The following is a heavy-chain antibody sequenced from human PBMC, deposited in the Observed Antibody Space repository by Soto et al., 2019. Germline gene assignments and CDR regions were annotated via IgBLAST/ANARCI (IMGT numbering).Heavy chain of an antibody. J-gene: IGHJ4*02. V-gene: IGHV4-31*03. CDR3: ARDAWGSYRYTGGTYYFDY. Sequence: SETLSLTCTVSGGSISSGGYYWSWIRQHPGKGLEWIGYIYYSGSTYYNPSLKSRVTISVDKSKNQFSLKLSSVTAADTAVYYCARDAWGSYRYTGGTYYFDYWGQGTLVTVSS. CDR1: GGSISSGGYY. CDR2: IYYSGST. D-gene: IGHD3-16*02.